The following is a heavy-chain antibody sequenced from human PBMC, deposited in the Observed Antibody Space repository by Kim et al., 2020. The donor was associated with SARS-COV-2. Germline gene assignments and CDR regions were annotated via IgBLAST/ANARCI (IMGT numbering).Heavy chain of an antibody. CDR1: GFTFSGSA. Sequence: GGSLRLSCAASGFTFSGSAIHWVRQASGKGLEWVGRIRSKANSYATAYAASVKGRFAISRDDSENTAYLQMNSLKTEDTAVYYCSRRSSGSRNTTHYYYYYAMDVWGQGTTATVSS. CDR2: IRSKANSYAT. D-gene: IGHD6-19*01. J-gene: IGHJ6*02. V-gene: IGHV3-73*01. CDR3: SRRSSGSRNTTHYYYYYAMDV.